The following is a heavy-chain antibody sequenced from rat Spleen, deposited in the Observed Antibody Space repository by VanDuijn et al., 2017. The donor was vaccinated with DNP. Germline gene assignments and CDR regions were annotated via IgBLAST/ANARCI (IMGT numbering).Heavy chain of an antibody. CDR3: AKFNFGTYYFNY. CDR2: INSGGST. CDR1: GYPITRSYR. D-gene: IGHD1-11*01. Sequence: EEQLQESGPGLVRPSQSLSLTCSVTGYPITRSYRWNWIRKFPGNKLEWMGYINSGGSTDYNPSLKSRISITRDTSRNQFFLQLDSVTTEDTATYYCAKFNFGTYYFNYWGQGVMVTVSS. V-gene: IGHV3-3*01. J-gene: IGHJ2*01.